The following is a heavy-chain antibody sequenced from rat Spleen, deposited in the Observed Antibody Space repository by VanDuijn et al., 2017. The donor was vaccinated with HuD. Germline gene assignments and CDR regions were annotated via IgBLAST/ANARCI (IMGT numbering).Heavy chain of an antibody. CDR2: IRTKANTYAT. CDR1: GFTFSNAA. J-gene: IGHJ2*01. D-gene: IGHD3-1*01. Sequence: VQLVESGGGLVQSKESLKISCVASGFTFSNAAMYWVRQAPGKGLECVARIRTKANTYATYYADSVKGRFTISRDDSKSMVYLQMDDLNTEDTAIYYCTAASNEYWGQGVMVTVSS. V-gene: IGHV10-5*01. CDR3: TAASNEY.